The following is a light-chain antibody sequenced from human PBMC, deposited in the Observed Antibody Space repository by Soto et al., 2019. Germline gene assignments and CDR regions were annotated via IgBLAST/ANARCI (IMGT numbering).Light chain of an antibody. V-gene: IGKV3-20*01. J-gene: IGKJ2*01. CDR3: QQYGSSPGYT. CDR2: GSS. Sequence: EIVLTQSPGTLSLSPGERATLSCRASQSVSSSYFAWYQQKPGQAHRLLIYGSSIRATGIPDRFSGSGSGTDFTLTISRLEPEDFAVYYCQQYGSSPGYTFGQGTKLEIK. CDR1: QSVSSSY.